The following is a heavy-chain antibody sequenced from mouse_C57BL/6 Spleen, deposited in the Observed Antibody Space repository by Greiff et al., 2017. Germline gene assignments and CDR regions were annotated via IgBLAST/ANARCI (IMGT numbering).Heavy chain of an antibody. CDR3: ARLGDGYYFDY. V-gene: IGHV1-26*01. J-gene: IGHJ2*01. CDR1: GYTFTDYY. CDR2: INPNNGGT. D-gene: IGHD2-3*01. Sequence: EVQLQQSGPELVKPGASVKISCKASGYTFTDYYMNWVKQSHGKSLEWIGDINPNNGGTSYNQKFKGKATLTVDKSSSTAYMELRSLTSEDSAVYYCARLGDGYYFDYGGQGTTLTVSS.